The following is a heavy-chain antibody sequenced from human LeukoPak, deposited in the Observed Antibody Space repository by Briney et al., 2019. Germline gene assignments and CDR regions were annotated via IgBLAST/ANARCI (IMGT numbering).Heavy chain of an antibody. Sequence: SETLSLTCTVSGDSISSGDYYWSWIRQPPGKGLEWIGYIYYSGSTYYNPPLKSRVTISVDTSKNQFSLKLSSVTAADTAVYYCARDPAGGARGSYGFDYWGQGTLVTVSS. D-gene: IGHD1-26*01. V-gene: IGHV4-30-4*08. J-gene: IGHJ4*02. CDR2: IYYSGST. CDR3: ARDPAGGARGSYGFDY. CDR1: GDSISSGDYY.